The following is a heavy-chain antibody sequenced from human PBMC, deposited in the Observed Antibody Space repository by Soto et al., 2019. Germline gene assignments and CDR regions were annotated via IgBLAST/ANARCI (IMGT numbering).Heavy chain of an antibody. J-gene: IGHJ4*02. V-gene: IGHV1-8*01. CDR3: ARSLGAARRKPLTNFDY. CDR1: GYTFTSYD. D-gene: IGHD6-6*01. CDR2: MNPNSGNT. Sequence: EASVKVSCKASGYTFTSYDINWVRQATGQGLEWMGWMNPNSGNTGYAQKFQGRVTMTRNTSISTAYMELSSLRSEDTAVYYCARSLGAARRKPLTNFDYWGQGTLVTVSS.